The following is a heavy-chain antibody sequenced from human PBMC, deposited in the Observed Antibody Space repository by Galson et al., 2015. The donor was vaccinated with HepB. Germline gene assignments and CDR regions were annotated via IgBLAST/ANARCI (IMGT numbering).Heavy chain of an antibody. CDR2: ISYDGSNK. V-gene: IGHV3-30*19. CDR1: GFTFSSYG. CDR3: ASQLVVSYDSSAFDI. D-gene: IGHD3-22*01. J-gene: IGHJ3*02. Sequence: SLRLSCAASGFTFSSYGMHWVRQAPGKGLEWVAVISYDGSNKYYADSLKGRFTISRDNSKNTLYLQMNSLRAEDTAVYYCASQLVVSYDSSAFDIWGQGTMVTVSS.